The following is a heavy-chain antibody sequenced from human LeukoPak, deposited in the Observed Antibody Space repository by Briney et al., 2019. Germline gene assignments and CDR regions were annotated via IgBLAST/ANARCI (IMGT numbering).Heavy chain of an antibody. CDR3: ARDRFILGYCSGGSCPFAY. CDR1: GYTFTSYG. D-gene: IGHD2-15*01. V-gene: IGHV1-18*04. Sequence: ASVKVSCKASGYTFTSYGISWVRQAPGQGLEGMGWISAYNGNTNYAQKLQGRVTMTTDASTRTAYMELRSLRSDDTAVHYCARDRFILGYCSGGSCPFAYWGQGTLVTVSS. CDR2: ISAYNGNT. J-gene: IGHJ4*02.